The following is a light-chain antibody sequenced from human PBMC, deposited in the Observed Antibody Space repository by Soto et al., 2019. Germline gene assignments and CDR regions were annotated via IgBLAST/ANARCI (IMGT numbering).Light chain of an antibody. V-gene: IGKV3-15*01. Sequence: EIVMTQSPATLSVSPGERPTLSCRASQSVSSNLAWYQQKPGQAPRLLIYDASTSAPGIPARFSGSGSATEFTLTISSLQSEDFAVYYCQQYNNWPRTFGQGTKVDFK. CDR1: QSVSSN. CDR2: DAS. J-gene: IGKJ1*01. CDR3: QQYNNWPRT.